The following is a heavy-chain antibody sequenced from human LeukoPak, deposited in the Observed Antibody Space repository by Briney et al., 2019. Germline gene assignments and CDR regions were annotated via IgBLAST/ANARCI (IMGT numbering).Heavy chain of an antibody. V-gene: IGHV3-7*01. CDR3: VRDLYRIVVVPHYFDY. D-gene: IGHD3-22*01. CDR2: IKEDGSTK. CDR1: GFTFSNSW. J-gene: IGHJ4*02. Sequence: GGSLRLSCAASGFTFSNSWMTWVRQAPGKGLEWVADIKEDGSTKLYVDSVKGRFTISRDNAKNSLYLQMDSLRVEDTAVYYCVRDLYRIVVVPHYFDYWGQGTLVTVSS.